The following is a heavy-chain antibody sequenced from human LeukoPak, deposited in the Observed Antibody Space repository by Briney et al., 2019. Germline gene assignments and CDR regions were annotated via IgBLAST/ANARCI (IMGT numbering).Heavy chain of an antibody. CDR1: GYTFTSYG. V-gene: IGHV1-18*01. CDR3: AEDYGGGNWFGP. J-gene: IGHJ5*02. CDR2: ISAYDGNT. D-gene: IGHD4-23*01. Sequence: ASVKVSCKASGYTFTSYGISWVRQAPGQGLEWMGWISAYDGNTNYAQKLQGRVTMTTDTSTSTAYMELRSLRSDDTAVYYCAEDYGGGNWFGPWGQGTLVTVSS.